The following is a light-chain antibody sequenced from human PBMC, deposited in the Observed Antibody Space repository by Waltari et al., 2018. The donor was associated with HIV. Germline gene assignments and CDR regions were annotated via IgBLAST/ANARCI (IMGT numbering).Light chain of an antibody. CDR3: QKYDSAPLT. V-gene: IGKV1-27*01. CDR1: QDISYS. J-gene: IGKJ4*01. CDR2: DVS. Sequence: DIQVTQSPSSLSASVGDRVTMTCRASQDISYSLAWYQLQPGKAPKLLIYDVSQLQSGVPSRFRGSGSGTSFTLTISSLQPEDVASYFCQKYDSAPLTFGGGTKVDLK.